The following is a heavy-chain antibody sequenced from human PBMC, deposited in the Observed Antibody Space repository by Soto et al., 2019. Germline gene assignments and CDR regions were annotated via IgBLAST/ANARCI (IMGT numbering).Heavy chain of an antibody. V-gene: IGHV1-3*01. J-gene: IGHJ6*03. Sequence: ASVKVSCKASGFTFTSSALRWVRQARGQRLEWMGWINAGNGNTKYSQKFQGRVTITRDTSASTAYMELSSLRSEDTAVYYCARDQGAEVYYYMDVWGKGTTVTVSS. D-gene: IGHD1-26*01. CDR3: ARDQGAEVYYYMDV. CDR1: GFTFTSSA. CDR2: INAGNGNT.